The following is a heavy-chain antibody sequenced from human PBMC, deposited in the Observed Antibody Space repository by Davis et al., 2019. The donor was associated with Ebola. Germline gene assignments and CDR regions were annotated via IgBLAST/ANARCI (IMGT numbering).Heavy chain of an antibody. D-gene: IGHD2/OR15-2a*01. J-gene: IGHJ6*04. Sequence: GESLKISCAASGFTFSSYAMHWVRQAPGKGLEWVAVISYDGSNKYYADSVKGRFTISRDNSKNTLYLQMNSLRAEDTAVYYCARGYYRGPLDVWSKGTTVTVSS. V-gene: IGHV3-30-3*01. CDR2: ISYDGSNK. CDR3: ARGYYRGPLDV. CDR1: GFTFSSYA.